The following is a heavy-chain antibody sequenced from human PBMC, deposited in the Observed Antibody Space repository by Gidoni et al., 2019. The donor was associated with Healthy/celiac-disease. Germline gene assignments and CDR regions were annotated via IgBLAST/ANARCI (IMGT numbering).Heavy chain of an antibody. Sequence: VTITADESTSTAYMELSSLRSEDTAVYYCARGEMAPAKRYFDYWGQGTLVTVSS. J-gene: IGHJ4*02. D-gene: IGHD1-26*01. CDR3: ARGEMAPAKRYFDY. V-gene: IGHV1-69*01.